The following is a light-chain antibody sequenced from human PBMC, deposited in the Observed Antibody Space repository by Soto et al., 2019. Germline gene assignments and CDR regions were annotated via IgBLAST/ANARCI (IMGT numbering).Light chain of an antibody. CDR2: EVT. CDR3: CSYTSSTTYV. J-gene: IGLJ1*01. Sequence: QSALTQPASVSGSPGQSITISCTGTSSDVGSYNYVSWYQQHPGKAPKLMIYEVTNRPSGVSNRFSGFKSGNTASLTISGLQAEDEAHYYCCSYTSSTTYVFGTGTKLTVL. CDR1: SSDVGSYNY. V-gene: IGLV2-14*01.